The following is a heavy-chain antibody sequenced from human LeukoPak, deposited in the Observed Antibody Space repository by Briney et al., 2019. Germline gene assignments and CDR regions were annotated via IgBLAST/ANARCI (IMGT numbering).Heavy chain of an antibody. CDR2: ISYDGSNK. Sequence: EGSLRLSCAASGFTFSSYGMHWVRQAPGKGLEWVAVISYDGSNKYYADSVKGRFTISRDNAKNSLYLQMNSLRAEDTAVYYCATYSVDVWGQGTTVTVSS. D-gene: IGHD1-26*01. V-gene: IGHV3-30*03. CDR1: GFTFSSYG. J-gene: IGHJ6*02. CDR3: ATYSVDV.